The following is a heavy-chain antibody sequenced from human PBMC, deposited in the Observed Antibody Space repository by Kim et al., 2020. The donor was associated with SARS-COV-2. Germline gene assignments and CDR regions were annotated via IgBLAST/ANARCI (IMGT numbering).Heavy chain of an antibody. CDR2: IIPIFGTA. D-gene: IGHD3-22*01. V-gene: IGHV1-69*13. J-gene: IGHJ6*02. CDR1: GGTFSSYA. CDR3: ATGGGVVVRFPYYYGMDV. Sequence: SVKVSCKASGGTFSSYAISWVRQAPGQGLEWMGGIIPIFGTANYAQKFQGRVTITADESTSTAYMELSSLRSEDTAVYYCATGGGVVVRFPYYYGMDVWGQGTTVTVSS.